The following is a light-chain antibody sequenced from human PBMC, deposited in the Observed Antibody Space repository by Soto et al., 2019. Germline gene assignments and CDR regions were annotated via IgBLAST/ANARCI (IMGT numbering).Light chain of an antibody. Sequence: DIQMTQSPSSLSASIGDRVTITCQASQDIGDYLNWYQQKPGKAPNLLIYAASNLEPGVPSRFSGSGSGTDFSLTISSLQPEDIAKYYCQQYDILPPFTFGPGTKVDIK. V-gene: IGKV1-33*01. CDR1: QDIGDY. J-gene: IGKJ3*01. CDR3: QQYDILPPFT. CDR2: AAS.